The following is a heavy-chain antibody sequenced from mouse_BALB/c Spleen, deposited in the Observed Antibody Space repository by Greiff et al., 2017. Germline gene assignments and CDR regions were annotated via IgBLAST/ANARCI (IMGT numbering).Heavy chain of an antibody. CDR3: ARWGNYGAY. CDR1: GFTFSSYA. Sequence: EVKVVESGGGLVKPGGSLKLSCAASGFTFSSYAMSWVRQTPEKRLEWVASISSGGSYTYYPDTVTGRFTISRDNAKNTLYLEMSSLRSEDTAMYYCARWGNYGAYWGQGTLVTVSA. J-gene: IGHJ3*01. CDR2: ISSGGSYT. V-gene: IGHV5-9-4*01. D-gene: IGHD2-1*01.